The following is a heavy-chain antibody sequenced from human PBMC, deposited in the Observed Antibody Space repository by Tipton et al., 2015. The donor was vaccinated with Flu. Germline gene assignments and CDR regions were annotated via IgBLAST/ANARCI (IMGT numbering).Heavy chain of an antibody. Sequence: SLRLSCAASGFTFSSSAMHWVRQAPGKGLEWVASISYDGNNEYNADSVKGRFTISRDNSKNTLYLQMNSLRAEDTAVYYCARDPSSWSLLPFRWWGQGTLVTVSS. CDR2: ISYDGNNE. J-gene: IGHJ4*02. CDR1: GFTFSSSA. D-gene: IGHD6-6*01. V-gene: IGHV3-30-3*01. CDR3: ARDPSSWSLLPFRW.